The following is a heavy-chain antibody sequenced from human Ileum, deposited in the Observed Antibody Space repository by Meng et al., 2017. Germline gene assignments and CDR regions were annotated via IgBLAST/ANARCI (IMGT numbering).Heavy chain of an antibody. Sequence: ASVKVSCKASGYTFNSYGFTWVRQAPGQGLEWVGWISPYNGDTNYAQKLQGRVTMTTDISSSTAYMELRSLRSDDTAVYYCARDRRDGYPYGWFDPWGQGTMVTVSS. CDR1: GYTFNSYG. V-gene: IGHV1-18*01. CDR2: ISPYNGDT. J-gene: IGHJ5*02. CDR3: ARDRRDGYPYGWFDP. D-gene: IGHD5-24*01.